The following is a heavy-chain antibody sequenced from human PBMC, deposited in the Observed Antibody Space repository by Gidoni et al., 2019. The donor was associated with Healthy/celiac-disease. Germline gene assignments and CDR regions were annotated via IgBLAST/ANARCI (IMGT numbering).Heavy chain of an antibody. J-gene: IGHJ3*02. V-gene: IGHV4-31*03. D-gene: IGHD2-2*01. Sequence: QVQLQESSPGLVKPSQTLYLTCTVSGGTISSGGYYWIWIRQHPGKGLEWIGYIYYSGSTYYNPSLKSRVTISVDTSKNQFSLKLSSVTAADTAVYYCAREGCYGAAAFDIWGQGTMVTVSS. CDR3: AREGCYGAAAFDI. CDR1: GGTISSGGYY. CDR2: IYYSGST.